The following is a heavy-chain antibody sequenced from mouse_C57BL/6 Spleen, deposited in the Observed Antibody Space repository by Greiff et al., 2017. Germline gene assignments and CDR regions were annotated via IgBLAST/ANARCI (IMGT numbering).Heavy chain of an antibody. D-gene: IGHD2-10*01. Sequence: EVKLMESGGGLVQPGGSLSLSCAASGFTFTDYYMSWVRQPPGKGLEWLGFIRNKANGYTTEYSASVKGRFTISRDNSQSILYLQMNALRAEDSATYYCARSSYGTYYAMDYWGQGTSVTVSS. CDR1: GFTFTDYY. J-gene: IGHJ4*01. CDR2: IRNKANGYTT. V-gene: IGHV7-3*01. CDR3: ARSSYGTYYAMDY.